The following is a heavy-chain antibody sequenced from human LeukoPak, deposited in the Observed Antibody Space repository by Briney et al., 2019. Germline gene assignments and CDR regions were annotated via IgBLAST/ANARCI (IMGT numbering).Heavy chain of an antibody. D-gene: IGHD4/OR15-4a*01. CDR1: GLTSSRYD. CDR2: ISGSGGSI. Sequence: GGTPILSCAASGLTSSRYDMSWSRHVPGNWLVWLSAISGSGGSIYYADSVKGRFTISRDNSKNTLYLQMNSLRAEDTAVYYCAKSIDYGDYFDYWGQGTLVTVSS. CDR3: AKSIDYGDYFDY. V-gene: IGHV3-23*01. J-gene: IGHJ4*02.